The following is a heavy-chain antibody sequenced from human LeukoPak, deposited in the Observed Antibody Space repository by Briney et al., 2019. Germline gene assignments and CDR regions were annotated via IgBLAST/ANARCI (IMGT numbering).Heavy chain of an antibody. V-gene: IGHV1-18*01. J-gene: IGHJ6*03. CDR1: GYTFSSYG. CDR3: ARGATAGRFSLRPTGAYYMDV. CDR2: IRAYNGKT. D-gene: IGHD6-13*01. Sequence: ASVTVSCKASGYTFSSYGIRWVRQAPGQGLEWMGWIRAYNGKTYYAQNLQGRVTMTTDTSTSTAYMELRSLRSDDTAVYYCARGATAGRFSLRPTGAYYMDVWGKGTTVTVSS.